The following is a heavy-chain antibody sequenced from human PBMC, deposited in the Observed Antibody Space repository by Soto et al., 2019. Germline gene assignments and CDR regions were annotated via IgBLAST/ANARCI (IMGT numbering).Heavy chain of an antibody. V-gene: IGHV3-23*01. J-gene: IGHJ4*02. D-gene: IGHD5-18*01. CDR3: AKNIRGYNYGNFDY. Sequence: PGGSLRLSCAASGFTFSNYAMSWVRQAPGKGLEWVSTISGGGGSTYYADSVKGRFTISRDNSQNTLYVQMNSLRAEDTAVYYCAKNIRGYNYGNFDYWGQGTLVTVSS. CDR2: ISGGGGST. CDR1: GFTFSNYA.